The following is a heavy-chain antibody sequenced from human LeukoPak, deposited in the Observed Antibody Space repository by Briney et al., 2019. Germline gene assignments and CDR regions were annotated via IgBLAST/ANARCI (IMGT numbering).Heavy chain of an antibody. CDR3: ARARRITMIVVVGPFDY. V-gene: IGHV4-34*01. D-gene: IGHD3-22*01. CDR1: GGSFSGYY. CDR2: INHSGST. Sequence: SETLSLTCAVYGGSFSGYYWSWIRQPPGKGLEWIGEINHSGSTNYNPPLKSRVTISVDTSKNQFSLKLSSVTAADTAVYYCARARRITMIVVVGPFDYWGQGTLVTVSS. J-gene: IGHJ4*02.